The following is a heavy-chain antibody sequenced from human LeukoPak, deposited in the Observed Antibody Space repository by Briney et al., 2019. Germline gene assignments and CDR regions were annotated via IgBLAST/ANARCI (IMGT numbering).Heavy chain of an antibody. J-gene: IGHJ4*02. D-gene: IGHD3/OR15-3a*01. CDR1: DGSIRTYY. Sequence: IPSETLSLTCSVSDGSIRTYYWSWTRQSPGQGLEWIGNIYYRGDINYNPSLKSRVIISIDTSKNQFSLKVTSLTAADTAVYYCATNKDWAEADWGQGTLVIVSS. V-gene: IGHV4-59*03. CDR3: ATNKDWAEAD. CDR2: IYYRGDI.